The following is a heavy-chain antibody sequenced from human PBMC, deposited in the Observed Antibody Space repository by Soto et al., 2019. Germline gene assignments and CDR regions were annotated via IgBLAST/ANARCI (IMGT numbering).Heavy chain of an antibody. CDR3: AGIRPPLY. CDR1: GFTVSSNY. Sequence: EVQLVESGGGLVQPGGSLRLSCAVSGFTVSSNYMSWVRQAPGKGLEWVSIIYSGGSTYYADSVKGRFTISRDNSKNTLYLQMNRLRAEDTAVYYCAGIRPPLYWGQGTLVTVSS. V-gene: IGHV3-66*01. CDR2: IYSGGST. J-gene: IGHJ4*02. D-gene: IGHD5-18*01.